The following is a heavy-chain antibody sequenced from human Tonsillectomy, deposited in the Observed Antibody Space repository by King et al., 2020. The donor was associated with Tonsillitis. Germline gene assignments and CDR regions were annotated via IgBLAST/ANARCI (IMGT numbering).Heavy chain of an antibody. Sequence: VQLVESGGGVAQPGRSLRLSCSASGFTFNNYGMHWVRQAPGKGLDWVAGISYDGSSKYYTDSVKGRFTISRDNSKNTLYLQMNSLRAEDTAVYYCAKGLYYYDSSGYYVRDAFDIWGQGTMVTVSS. J-gene: IGHJ3*02. D-gene: IGHD3-22*01. CDR3: AKGLYYYDSSGYYVRDAFDI. CDR2: ISYDGSSK. V-gene: IGHV3-30*18. CDR1: GFTFNNYG.